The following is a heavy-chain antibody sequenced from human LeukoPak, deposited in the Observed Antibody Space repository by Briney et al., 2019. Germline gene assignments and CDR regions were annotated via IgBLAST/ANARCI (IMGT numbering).Heavy chain of an antibody. V-gene: IGHV6-1*01. D-gene: IGHD5-12*01. CDR2: TYYRSKWYN. J-gene: IGHJ4*02. CDR1: GDSASSNSAA. Sequence: SQTLSVTCALSGDSASSNSAAWHWLRQSPSRGLEWLGRTYYRSKWYNDYAISVKSRITINPDTSKNQFSLQLNSVTPEDTAVYYCARGWLRSGFDYWGQGTLVTVSS. CDR3: ARGWLRSGFDY.